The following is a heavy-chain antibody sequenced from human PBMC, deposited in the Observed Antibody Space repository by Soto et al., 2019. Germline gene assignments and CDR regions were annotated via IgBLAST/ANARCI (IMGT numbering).Heavy chain of an antibody. Sequence: EVQLVQSGAEVKKPGESLKISCKGSGYSFTSYWIGWVRQMPGKGLEWMGIIYPGDSDTRYSPSFQGQVTISADKSISTAYLQWSSLKASDTAMYYCARHITRDSSGWNYYYGMDVWGQGTTVTVSS. CDR3: ARHITRDSSGWNYYYGMDV. D-gene: IGHD6-19*01. CDR1: GYSFTSYW. V-gene: IGHV5-51*01. CDR2: IYPGDSDT. J-gene: IGHJ6*02.